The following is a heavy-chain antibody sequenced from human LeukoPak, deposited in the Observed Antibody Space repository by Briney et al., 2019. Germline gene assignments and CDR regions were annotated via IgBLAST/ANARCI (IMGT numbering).Heavy chain of an antibody. CDR3: TRESGSYHGNDY. Sequence: ASVKVFCKAAGYTFTRYYMHWVRQAPGQGLEWMGWINPNNAATNYAQKLQGRVTITGDTSISTAYMELSSLRSDDPAVYYCTRESGSYHGNDYWGQGTLVTVSS. J-gene: IGHJ4*02. CDR2: INPNNAAT. D-gene: IGHD1-26*01. CDR1: GYTFTRYY. V-gene: IGHV1-2*02.